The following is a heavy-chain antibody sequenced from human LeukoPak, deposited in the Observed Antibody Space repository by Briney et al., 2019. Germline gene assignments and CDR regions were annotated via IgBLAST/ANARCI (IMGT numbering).Heavy chain of an antibody. J-gene: IGHJ3*02. V-gene: IGHV1-69*01. D-gene: IGHD1-7*01. CDR3: ATSKVGEELDAFDI. Sequence: GSSVKVSCKASGGTFSSYAISWVRQAPGQGLEWVGGIIPIFGTANYAQKFQGRVTITADESTSTAYMELSSLRSEDTAVYYCATSKVGEELDAFDIWGQGTMVTVSS. CDR2: IIPIFGTA. CDR1: GGTFSSYA.